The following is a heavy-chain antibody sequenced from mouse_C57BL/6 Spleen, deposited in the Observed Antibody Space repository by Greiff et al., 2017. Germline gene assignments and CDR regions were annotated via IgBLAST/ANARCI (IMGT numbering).Heavy chain of an antibody. CDR3: TRDTAVEGAMDY. Sequence: QVQLKQSGAELVRPGTSVKMSCKASGYTFTNYWIGWVKQRPGHGLEWIGDIYPGGGYTNYNEKFKGKATLTADKSSNTAYMQFSSLTSEDSAIYYCTRDTAVEGAMDYWGQGTSVTVSS. V-gene: IGHV1-63*01. CDR2: IYPGGGYT. J-gene: IGHJ4*01. CDR1: GYTFTNYW.